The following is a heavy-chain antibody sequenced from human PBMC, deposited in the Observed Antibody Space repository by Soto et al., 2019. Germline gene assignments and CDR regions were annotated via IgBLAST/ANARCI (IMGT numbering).Heavy chain of an antibody. D-gene: IGHD3-22*01. J-gene: IGHJ5*02. V-gene: IGHV4-59*01. CDR3: TGAYYDINGYSLDH. Sequence: SETLSLTCSVSGGSISSGYWTWIRQPPGKELEWIGYIYYGGSINYNPSLKSRVIISVDTAKTQFSLRLSSVTAADTAVYYCTGAYYDINGYSLDHWGQGTWVTVSS. CDR2: IYYGGSI. CDR1: GGSISSGY.